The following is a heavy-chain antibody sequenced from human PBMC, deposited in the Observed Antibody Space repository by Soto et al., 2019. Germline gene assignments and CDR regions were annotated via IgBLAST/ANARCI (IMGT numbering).Heavy chain of an antibody. CDR2: IKSDGSIT. V-gene: IGHV3-74*01. Sequence: EVQLVESGGGLVQPGGSLRLSCVVSGFTLSSSWMHWVRQAPGKGLVWVSRIKSDGSITSYADSVKGRFTISRDNAKNTLYLQMNSLRAEDTAVYYCARSDWLDHWGQGTLVTVSS. CDR3: ARSDWLDH. CDR1: GFTLSSSW. J-gene: IGHJ5*02.